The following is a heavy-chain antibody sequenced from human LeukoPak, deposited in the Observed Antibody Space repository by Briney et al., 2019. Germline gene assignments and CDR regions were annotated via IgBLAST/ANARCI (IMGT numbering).Heavy chain of an antibody. D-gene: IGHD6-13*01. Sequence: SQTLSLTCTVSGGSISSGSYYWSWIRQPAGKGLEWIGRIYTSGSTNYNPSLKSRVTISVDTSKNQFSLKLSSVTAADTAVYYCARDQQLAFLTFDYWGQGTLVTVSS. CDR3: ARDQQLAFLTFDY. CDR2: IYTSGST. V-gene: IGHV4-61*02. J-gene: IGHJ4*02. CDR1: GGSISSGSYY.